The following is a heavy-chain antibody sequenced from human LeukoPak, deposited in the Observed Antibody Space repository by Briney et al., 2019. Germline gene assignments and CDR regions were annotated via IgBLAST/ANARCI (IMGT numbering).Heavy chain of an antibody. CDR3: TTTRPGITMVRRFHDGMDV. CDR1: GFTFSGSA. J-gene: IGHJ6*02. V-gene: IGHV3-73*01. D-gene: IGHD3-10*01. CDR2: IRSKANSYAT. Sequence: PGGSLRLSCAASGFTFSGSAMHWVRQASGKGPEWVGRIRSKANSYATAYAASVKGRFTISRDDSKNTAYLQMNSLKTEDTAVYYCTTTRPGITMVRRFHDGMDVWGQGTTVTVSS.